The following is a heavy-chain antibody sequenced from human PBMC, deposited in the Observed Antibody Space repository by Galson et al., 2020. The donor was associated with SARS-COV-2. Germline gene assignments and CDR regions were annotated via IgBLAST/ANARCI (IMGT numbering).Heavy chain of an antibody. CDR1: SGSISTTSYY. CDR3: ARVGGCSGGSCYSPQYLDY. V-gene: IGHV4-39*07. Sequence: SETLSLTCTVSSGSISTTSYYWGWIRQPPGKGLEWIGSIYYTGSTYSNPSLKSRVIISVDTSKNQFSLKLNSVTAADTAVYYCARVGGCSGGSCYSPQYLDYWGQGTLVTVSS. CDR2: IYYTGST. J-gene: IGHJ4*02. D-gene: IGHD2-15*01.